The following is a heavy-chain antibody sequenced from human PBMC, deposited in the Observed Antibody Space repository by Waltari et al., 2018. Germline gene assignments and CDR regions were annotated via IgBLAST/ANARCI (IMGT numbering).Heavy chain of an antibody. V-gene: IGHV4-38-2*01. CDR1: GYSISSGYY. D-gene: IGHD6-6*01. CDR3: ASLYSSIAARPFDY. CDR2: IYHSGST. Sequence: QVQLQESGPGLVKPSETLSLPCAVSGYSISSGYYWGWIRQPPGKGLEWIGSIYHSGSTYYNPSLKSRVTISVDTSKNQFSLKLSSVTAADTAVYYCASLYSSIAARPFDYWGQGTLVTVSS. J-gene: IGHJ4*02.